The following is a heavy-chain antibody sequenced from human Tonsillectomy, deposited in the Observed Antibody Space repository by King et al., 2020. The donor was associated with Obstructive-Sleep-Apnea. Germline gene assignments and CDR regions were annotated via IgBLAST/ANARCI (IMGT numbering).Heavy chain of an antibody. D-gene: IGHD2-2*01. Sequence: VQLVESGGGLVQPGRSLRLSCAASGFTFDDYAMHWVRQAPGKGLEWVSGISWNNGSIGYADSVKGRFTISRDNAKNSLYLQMNSLRAEDTALYYCAKDIMTTSLYYFDYWGQGTLVTVSS. CDR2: ISWNNGSI. V-gene: IGHV3-9*01. J-gene: IGHJ4*02. CDR1: GFTFDDYA. CDR3: AKDIMTTSLYYFDY.